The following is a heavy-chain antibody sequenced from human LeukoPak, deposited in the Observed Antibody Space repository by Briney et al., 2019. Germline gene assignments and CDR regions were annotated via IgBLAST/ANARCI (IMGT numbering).Heavy chain of an antibody. CDR2: INPNSGGT. CDR3: ASPYCSSTSCYSQAAFDI. CDR1: GYTFTGYY. J-gene: IGHJ3*02. V-gene: IGHV1-2*02. Sequence: ASVKVSCKASGYTFTGYYMHWVRQAPGQGLEWMGWINPNSGGTNYAQKFQGRVTMTRDTSISTAYMELSRLRSDDTAVYYCASPYCSSTSCYSQAAFDIWGQGTMVTVSS. D-gene: IGHD2-2*02.